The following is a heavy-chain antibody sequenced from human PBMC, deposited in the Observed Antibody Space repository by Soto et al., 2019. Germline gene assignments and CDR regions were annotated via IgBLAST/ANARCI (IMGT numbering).Heavy chain of an antibody. J-gene: IGHJ4*02. CDR2: VKSKTDGGTT. CDR1: GFTFSNAW. D-gene: IGHD3-22*01. V-gene: IGHV3-15*01. CDR3: ATRPGFYDSAPFDY. Sequence: EVQLVESGGDLVKPGGSLRLSCAASGFTFSNAWMTWVRQAPGKGLEWVGHVKSKTDGGTTDYAAPVKGRFTISRDDSENTVYLQMNSLKTEDTAVYYCATRPGFYDSAPFDYWGQGTLVTVSS.